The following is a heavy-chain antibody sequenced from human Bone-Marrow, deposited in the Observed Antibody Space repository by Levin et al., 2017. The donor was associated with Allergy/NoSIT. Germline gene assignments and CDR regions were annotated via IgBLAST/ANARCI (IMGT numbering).Heavy chain of an antibody. CDR1: GGSISSNSYY. CDR2: IYYSGRT. D-gene: IGHD2-21*02. Sequence: PSETLSLTCTVSGGSISSNSYYWGWIRQPPGKGLEWIGTIYYSGRTYYNPSLNSRVTISEDTSKNQFSLEVRSVTAADTAVYYCARRVVTALRTGTDFDLWGRGTLVTVSS. J-gene: IGHJ2*01. V-gene: IGHV4-39*01. CDR3: ARRVVTALRTGTDFDL.